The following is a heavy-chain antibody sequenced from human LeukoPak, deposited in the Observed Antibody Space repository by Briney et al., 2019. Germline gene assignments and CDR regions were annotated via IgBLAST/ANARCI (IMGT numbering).Heavy chain of an antibody. Sequence: GGSLRLSCAASGFTFSTYGMHWVRQAPGKGLGWVAVISYDGSNKYYGDSMKGRFTISRDNFKDTLTLQMNSLRAEDTAVYYCAKEVYGRSVFEHWGQGALVAVSS. V-gene: IGHV3-30*18. D-gene: IGHD2/OR15-2a*01. CDR1: GFTFSTYG. CDR3: AKEVYGRSVFEH. CDR2: ISYDGSNK. J-gene: IGHJ4*02.